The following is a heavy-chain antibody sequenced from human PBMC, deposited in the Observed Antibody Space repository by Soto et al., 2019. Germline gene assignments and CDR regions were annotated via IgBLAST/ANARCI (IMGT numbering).Heavy chain of an antibody. CDR2: SSYDGRET. V-gene: IGHV3-30*03. CDR3: ARDSGWPILNFDN. D-gene: IGHD3-10*01. Sequence: GGSLRLSCAASDFYFSSYGIHWGRQASGKGLEWVAASSYDGRETFYADSAKGRFTVSKEMSKNTAFLQMNALRHEDTAVYFCARDSGWPILNFDNWGQGTPVTVSS. CDR1: DFYFSSYG. J-gene: IGHJ4*02.